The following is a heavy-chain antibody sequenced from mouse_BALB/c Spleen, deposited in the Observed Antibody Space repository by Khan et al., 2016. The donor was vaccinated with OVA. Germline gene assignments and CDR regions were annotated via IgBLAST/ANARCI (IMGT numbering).Heavy chain of an antibody. CDR2: IDPFSGGT. D-gene: IGHD2-2*01. J-gene: IGHJ3*01. CDR3: TRHGYVAWFTY. CDR1: GYSFATYY. Sequence: VQLQQSGPELMKPGTSVKISCKASGYSFATYYIHWVIQTHGKSLEWIGYIDPFSGGTTYNQKFKGKATLTVDKSSSTAYIHLSNLTSEDSAVYYCTRHGYVAWFTYWGQGTLVTVSA. V-gene: IGHV1S135*01.